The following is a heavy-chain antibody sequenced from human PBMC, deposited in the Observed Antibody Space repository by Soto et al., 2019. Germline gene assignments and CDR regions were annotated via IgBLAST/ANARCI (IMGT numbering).Heavy chain of an antibody. CDR2: MNPNSGNT. J-gene: IGHJ4*02. V-gene: IGHV1-8*01. Sequence: ASMKFSCTASGYTFTSYNINWLRHATGQGLEWMGWMNPNSGNTGYAQKFQGRVTMTRNTSISTAYMELSSLRSEDTAVYDWARRRRGLMGRVYWGQGTLVTVSS. CDR1: GYTFTSYN. CDR3: ARRRRGLMGRVY. D-gene: IGHD1-26*01.